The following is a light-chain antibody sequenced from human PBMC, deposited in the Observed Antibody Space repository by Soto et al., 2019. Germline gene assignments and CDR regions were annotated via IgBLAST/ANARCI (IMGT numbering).Light chain of an antibody. Sequence: QSVLTQPPSVPGSPGQSVTISCTGTSTDFVSYNRVSWYQQPPGTAPKLMIYEVSKRPSGVPDRFSGSKSGNTASLTISGLQAADEADYYCSLYTSENAYVFGTGTKVTVL. CDR1: STDFVSYNR. V-gene: IGLV2-18*01. CDR3: SLYTSENAYV. CDR2: EVS. J-gene: IGLJ1*01.